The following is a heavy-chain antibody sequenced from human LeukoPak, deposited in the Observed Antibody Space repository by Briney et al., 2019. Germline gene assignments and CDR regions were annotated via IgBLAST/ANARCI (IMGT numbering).Heavy chain of an antibody. Sequence: GGSLRLSCAASGFTFSSYAMSWVRQAPGKGLEWVSAISGSGGSTYYADSVKSRFTISRDNSKNTLYLQMNSLRAEDTAVYYCAKGRDYDFWRNRYYFDYWGQGTLVTVSS. CDR1: GFTFSSYA. V-gene: IGHV3-23*01. CDR3: AKGRDYDFWRNRYYFDY. D-gene: IGHD3-3*01. J-gene: IGHJ4*02. CDR2: ISGSGGST.